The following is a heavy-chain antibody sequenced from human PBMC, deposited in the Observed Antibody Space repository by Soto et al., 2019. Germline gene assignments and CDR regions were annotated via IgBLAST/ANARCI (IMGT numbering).Heavy chain of an antibody. J-gene: IGHJ4*02. CDR3: ARRQRGQKGIDY. CDR1: GVSISTYY. D-gene: IGHD1-1*01. Sequence: PWGALTLPCTVSGVSISTYYWSWIRQPPGKGLQWIGYIFYSGGTAYNPSLKSRVTISLDMSKKQISLKLSSVTTADTATYVCARRQRGQKGIDYWGQGPLLTVSS. V-gene: IGHV4-59*01. CDR2: IFYSGGT.